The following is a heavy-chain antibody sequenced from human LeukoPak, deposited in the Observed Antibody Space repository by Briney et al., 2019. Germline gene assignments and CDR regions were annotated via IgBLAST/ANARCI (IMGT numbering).Heavy chain of an antibody. CDR3: ARDLYDSSGYPHPPFDY. CDR2: IYTSGST. V-gene: IGHV4-4*07. Sequence: SETLSLTCTVSGGSISSYYWSWIRQPAGKGLEWIGRIYTSGSTNYNPSLKSRVTMSVDMSKNQFSLKLSSVTAADTAVYYCARDLYDSSGYPHPPFDYWGQGTLVTVSS. J-gene: IGHJ4*02. D-gene: IGHD3-22*01. CDR1: GGSISSYY.